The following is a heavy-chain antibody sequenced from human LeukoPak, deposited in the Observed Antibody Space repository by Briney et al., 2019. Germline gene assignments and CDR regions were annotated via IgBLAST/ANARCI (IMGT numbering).Heavy chain of an antibody. D-gene: IGHD2-2*01. J-gene: IGHJ4*02. CDR3: ARDGLGYCSSTSCRPFDY. CDR2: ISSSSSTI. Sequence: GGSLRHSCAASGFTFSSYSMNWVRQAPGKGLEWVSYISSSSSTIYYADSVKGRFTISRDNAKNSLYLQMNSLRAEDTAVYYCARDGLGYCSSTSCRPFDYWGQGTLVTVSS. V-gene: IGHV3-48*01. CDR1: GFTFSSYS.